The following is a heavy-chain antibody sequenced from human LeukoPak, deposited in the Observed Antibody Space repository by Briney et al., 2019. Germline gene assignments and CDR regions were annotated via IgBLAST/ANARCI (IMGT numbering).Heavy chain of an antibody. J-gene: IGHJ5*02. V-gene: IGHV3-30*04. CDR1: GFTFYSYA. D-gene: IGHD1-14*01. CDR3: AKKYNTGLDP. Sequence: GRSLRLSCAASGFTFYSYAMHWVRQAPGKGLEWVALISYDGSNKYYADSVKGRFTISRDNSKNTLYLQMNSLRAEDTAVYYCAKKYNTGLDPWGQGTLVTVSS. CDR2: ISYDGSNK.